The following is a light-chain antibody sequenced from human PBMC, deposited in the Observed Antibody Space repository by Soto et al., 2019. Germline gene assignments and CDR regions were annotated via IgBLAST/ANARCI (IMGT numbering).Light chain of an antibody. CDR1: LSIIDY. V-gene: IGKV1-27*01. Sequence: DIEMTQSPSALSASVGDRVTITCRASLSIIDYLAWYQQKPGKVPKLLIYAASTLQTGVPSRFSGSGSRTDFTLTISNLHPEDVANYYCHKYNIAPLTFGGGTKVEIK. CDR2: AAS. CDR3: HKYNIAPLT. J-gene: IGKJ4*02.